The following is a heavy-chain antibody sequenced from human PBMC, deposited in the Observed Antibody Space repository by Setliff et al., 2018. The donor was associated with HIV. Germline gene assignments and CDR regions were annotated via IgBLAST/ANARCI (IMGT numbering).Heavy chain of an antibody. CDR1: GYTFTSYS. Sequence: ASVKVSCKASGYTFTSYSINWVRQAPGQGLEWMGWINTNTGNPTYAQDFTGRFVFSLDTSVSTAYLQISSLKAEDTAVYYCARSRLFFGVVTFDYWGQGTLVTVSS. CDR3: ARSRLFFGVVTFDY. J-gene: IGHJ4*02. CDR2: INTNTGNP. V-gene: IGHV7-4-1*02. D-gene: IGHD3-3*01.